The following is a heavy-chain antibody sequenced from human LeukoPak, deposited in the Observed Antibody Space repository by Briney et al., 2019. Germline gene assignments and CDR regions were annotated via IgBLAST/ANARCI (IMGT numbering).Heavy chain of an antibody. J-gene: IGHJ4*02. CDR3: ARGAYSYFGYFDY. D-gene: IGHD5-18*01. CDR1: GYSINNGYY. CDR2: IYYSGTT. Sequence: SETLSLTCTVSGYSINNGYYWGWIRQPPGKGLEWIGIIYYSGTTYSNPSPKSRVTVSVDTSKNQFSLKLNSVTAEDTAVYYCARGAYSYFGYFDYWGQGTLVTVSS. V-gene: IGHV4-38-2*02.